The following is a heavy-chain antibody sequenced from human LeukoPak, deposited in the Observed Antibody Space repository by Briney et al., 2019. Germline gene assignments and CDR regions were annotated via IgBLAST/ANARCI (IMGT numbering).Heavy chain of an antibody. D-gene: IGHD3-10*01. Sequence: PGGSLRLSCAASGLTFSSYSMNWVRQAPGKGLEWVSSISSSSSYIYYADSVKGRFTISRDNAKNSLYLQMNSLRAEDTAVYYCAIMVRGVIVDGMDVWGKGTTVTVSS. V-gene: IGHV3-21*01. CDR2: ISSSSSYI. CDR1: GLTFSSYS. J-gene: IGHJ6*04. CDR3: AIMVRGVIVDGMDV.